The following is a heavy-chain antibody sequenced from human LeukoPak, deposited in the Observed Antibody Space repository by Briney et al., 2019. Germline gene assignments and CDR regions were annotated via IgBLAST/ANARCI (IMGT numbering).Heavy chain of an antibody. Sequence: ASVKVSCKASGYTLTSYAMHWVRQAPGQRLEWMGCINAGNGNTKYSQEFQGRVTITRDTSASTAYVELSSLRSEDMAVYYCARGSYSGYDYYYYYMDVWGKGTTVTVSS. J-gene: IGHJ6*03. D-gene: IGHD5-12*01. CDR3: ARGSYSGYDYYYYYMDV. V-gene: IGHV1-3*03. CDR2: INAGNGNT. CDR1: GYTLTSYA.